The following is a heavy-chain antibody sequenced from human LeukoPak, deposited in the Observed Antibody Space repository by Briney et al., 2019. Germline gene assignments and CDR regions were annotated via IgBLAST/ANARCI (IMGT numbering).Heavy chain of an antibody. D-gene: IGHD6-13*01. J-gene: IGHJ2*01. V-gene: IGHV4-59*01. CDR1: GGSISSYY. CDR2: IYYSGDT. CDR3: ARVYYSNSYDYWYFDL. Sequence: SETLSLTCTVSGGSISSYYWSWIRQPPGKGLEWIGYIYYSGDTNYNPSLKRRVTISVDTSKNQFSLKLSSVTAADTAVYYCARVYYSNSYDYWYFDLWGRGTLVTVSS.